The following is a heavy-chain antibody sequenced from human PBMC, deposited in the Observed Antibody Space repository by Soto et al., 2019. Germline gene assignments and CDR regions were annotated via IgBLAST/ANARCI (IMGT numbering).Heavy chain of an antibody. J-gene: IGHJ5*02. Sequence: SETLSLTCTVSGGSISSYYWSWIRQPPGKGLEWIGYIYYSGSTNYNPSLKSRVTISVDTSKNQFSLKLSSVTAADTAVYYCARNVLLGGWYGLDPWGQGTLVTVSS. D-gene: IGHD6-19*01. CDR3: ARNVLLGGWYGLDP. CDR2: IYYSGST. V-gene: IGHV4-59*01. CDR1: GGSISSYY.